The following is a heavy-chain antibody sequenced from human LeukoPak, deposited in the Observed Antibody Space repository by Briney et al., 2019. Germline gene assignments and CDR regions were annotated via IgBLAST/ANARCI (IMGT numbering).Heavy chain of an antibody. Sequence: ASVKVSCKASGYTFTSYDINWVRQATGQGLEWMGWMNPNSGNTGYAQKFQGRVTMTRNTSISTAYMELSRLRSDDTAVYYCASIPFPRLGIDYWGQGTLVTVSS. J-gene: IGHJ4*02. D-gene: IGHD6-25*01. V-gene: IGHV1-8*01. CDR3: ASIPFPRLGIDY. CDR1: GYTFTSYD. CDR2: MNPNSGNT.